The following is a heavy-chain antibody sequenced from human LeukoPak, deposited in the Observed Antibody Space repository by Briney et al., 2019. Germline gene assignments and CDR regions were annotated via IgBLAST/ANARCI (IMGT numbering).Heavy chain of an antibody. V-gene: IGHV4-31*03. CDR2: IYYSGST. J-gene: IGHJ4*02. Sequence: SETLSLTCTVSGGSISSGGYHWRWLRQHPGKGLEWIGYIYYSGSTYYNPSLKSRVTISVDTSKNQFSQKLSSVTAADTAVYYCARDLAGSAFFDYWGQGTLVTVSS. CDR1: GGSISSGGYH. D-gene: IGHD3-9*01. CDR3: ARDLAGSAFFDY.